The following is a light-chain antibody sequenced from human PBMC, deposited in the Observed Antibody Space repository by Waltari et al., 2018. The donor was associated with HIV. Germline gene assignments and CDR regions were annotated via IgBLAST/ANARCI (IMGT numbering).Light chain of an antibody. CDR3: DSRDSIGNNLV. V-gene: IGLV3-19*01. Sequence: SSELTQDPAVSVALGQTVRITCQGDSLRKYYASWYQQKPGQAPILVFSGKNKRHSGIPDRFSGSIPGNTASLTITGVQAEVGADYYCDSRDSIGNNLVFGGGTKLTVL. J-gene: IGLJ2*01. CDR1: SLRKYY. CDR2: GKN.